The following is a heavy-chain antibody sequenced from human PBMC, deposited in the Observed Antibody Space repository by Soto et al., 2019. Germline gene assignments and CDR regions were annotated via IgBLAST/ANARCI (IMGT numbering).Heavy chain of an antibody. CDR3: ARVPDR. J-gene: IGHJ5*02. D-gene: IGHD2-2*01. Sequence: SETLSLTCAVYGRSFSGYYWSWIRQPPGKGLEWIGSIYYSGSTYYNPSLKSRVTISVDTSKNQFSLKLSSVTAADTAVYYCARVPDRWGQGTLVTVSS. V-gene: IGHV4-34*01. CDR2: IYYSGST. CDR1: GRSFSGYY.